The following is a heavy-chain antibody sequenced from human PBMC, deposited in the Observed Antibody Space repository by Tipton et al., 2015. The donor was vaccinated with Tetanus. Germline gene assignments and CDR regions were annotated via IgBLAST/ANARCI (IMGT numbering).Heavy chain of an antibody. CDR2: IYYNGST. CDR1: GGSISYYY. V-gene: IGHV4-59*01. D-gene: IGHD2-15*01. CDR3: ARGGLCVGPACAGISPLLDV. Sequence: TLSLTCSVSGGSISYYYWSWIRQSPGKGLEWIGHIYYNGSTKYNPSLKSRVTVSLDTSKKHFSLRLGSVTAADTAVYYCARGGLCVGPACAGISPLLDVWGRGTLVTVSS. J-gene: IGHJ2*01.